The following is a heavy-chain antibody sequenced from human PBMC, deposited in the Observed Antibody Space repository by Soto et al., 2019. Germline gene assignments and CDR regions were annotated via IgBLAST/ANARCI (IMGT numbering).Heavy chain of an antibody. CDR3: TTRMYYSDSSGHTRDFDY. D-gene: IGHD3-22*01. Sequence: WGSLLMGSESSVFTFSSYGMDRVRQAPGKGLDLVGRIKRETDAGTTDHAAPVKGRVTISRDDSKNTLYLQMNRLKTEDTAVYYCTTRMYYSDSSGHTRDFDYWGQGTMVTVSS. J-gene: IGHJ4*02. CDR1: VFTFSSYG. CDR2: IKRETDAGTT. V-gene: IGHV3-15*01.